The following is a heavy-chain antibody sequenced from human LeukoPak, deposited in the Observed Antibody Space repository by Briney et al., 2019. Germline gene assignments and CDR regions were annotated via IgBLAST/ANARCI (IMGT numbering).Heavy chain of an antibody. D-gene: IGHD3/OR15-3a*01. J-gene: IGHJ4*02. Sequence: PGGSLRLSCAASGFTVSSNYMSWVRQAPGTGLEWVSAIYSGGSTYYADSVKGRFTISRDNSKNTLYLQMNSLRAEDTAVYYCAKGMIYGYFDYWGQGTLVTVSS. CDR3: AKGMIYGYFDY. V-gene: IGHV3-66*01. CDR1: GFTVSSNY. CDR2: IYSGGST.